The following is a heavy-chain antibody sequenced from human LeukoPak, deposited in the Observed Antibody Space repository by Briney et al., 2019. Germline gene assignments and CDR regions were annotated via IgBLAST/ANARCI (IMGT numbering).Heavy chain of an antibody. CDR3: AREDYDSSGYYLF. CDR1: GGSISSYY. D-gene: IGHD3-22*01. CDR2: IYTSGST. Sequence: SETLSLTCTVFGGSISSYYWSWIRQPAGKGLEWIGRIYTSGSTNYNPSLKSRVTRSVDTSKNQFSLKLSSVTAADTAVYYCAREDYDSSGYYLFWGQGTLVTVSS. V-gene: IGHV4-4*07. J-gene: IGHJ4*02.